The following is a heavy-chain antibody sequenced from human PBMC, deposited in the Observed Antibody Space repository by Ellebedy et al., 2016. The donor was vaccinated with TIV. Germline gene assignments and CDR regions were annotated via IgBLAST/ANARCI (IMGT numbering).Heavy chain of an antibody. CDR1: GFTFSSYA. CDR3: ARDFSPGYSSSWYTGD. Sequence: PGGSLRLSCTASGFTFSSYAMHWVRQAPGKGLEWVAVISYDGSNKYYADSVKGRFTISRDNSKNTLYLQMNSLRAEDTAVYYCARDFSPGYSSSWYTGDWGQGTLVTVSS. CDR2: ISYDGSNK. V-gene: IGHV3-30-3*01. D-gene: IGHD6-13*01. J-gene: IGHJ4*02.